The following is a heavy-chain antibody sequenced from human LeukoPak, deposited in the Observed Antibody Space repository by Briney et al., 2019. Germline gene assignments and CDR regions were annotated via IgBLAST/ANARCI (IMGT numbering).Heavy chain of an antibody. V-gene: IGHV3-74*01. CDR3: ARDGLPAARDS. Sequence: GGSLTLFCAGSGFIFSQFWMQWVRQVPGKGLVWVSRINGDGSSTNYADSVKGRFTISRDNAKNTLYLQMNSLRAEDTAVYYCARDGLPAARDSWGQGTMVTVSS. D-gene: IGHD6-6*01. CDR1: GFIFSQFW. J-gene: IGHJ3*02. CDR2: INGDGSST.